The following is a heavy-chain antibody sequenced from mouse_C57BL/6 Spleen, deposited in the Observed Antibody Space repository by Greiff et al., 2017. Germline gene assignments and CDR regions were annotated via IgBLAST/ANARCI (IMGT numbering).Heavy chain of an antibody. CDR1: GYTFTDYE. CDR2: IDPETGGT. J-gene: IGHJ1*03. Sequence: QVQLQQSGAELVRPGASVTLSCKASGYTFTDYEMHWVKQTPVHGLEWIGAIDPETGGTAYNQRFKGKAILTADKTSSTAYMELRSLTSEDSAVYYCTRHTYFDVWGTGTTVTVSS. CDR3: TRHTYFDV. V-gene: IGHV1-15*01.